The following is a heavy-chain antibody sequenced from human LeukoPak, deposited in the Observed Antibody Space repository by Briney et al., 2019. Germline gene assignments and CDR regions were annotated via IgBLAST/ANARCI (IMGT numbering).Heavy chain of an antibody. Sequence: GASVKVSCKASGYTFTDYYMHWVRQAPGQGLEWMGWINPNSGGTNYAQKFQGGVTMTRDTSISTAYMELSRLRSDDTAVYYCARYSGYDWVYARYWGQGTLVTVSS. J-gene: IGHJ4*02. V-gene: IGHV1-2*02. CDR3: ARYSGYDWVYARY. CDR2: INPNSGGT. D-gene: IGHD5-12*01. CDR1: GYTFTDYY.